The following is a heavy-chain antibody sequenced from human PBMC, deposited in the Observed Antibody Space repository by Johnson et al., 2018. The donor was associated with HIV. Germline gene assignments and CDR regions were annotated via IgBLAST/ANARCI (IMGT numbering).Heavy chain of an antibody. J-gene: IGHJ3*02. CDR1: GFTFSSYW. CDR2: INTDGSAT. CDR3: ARETRDDAFDI. Sequence: VQLVESGGGLVQPGGSLRLSCAASGFTFSSYWMHWVRQAPGKGLVWVSRINTDGSATTYADSVKGRFTISRDNAKNTLYLQMNSLRAEDTAVYYCARETRDDAFDIWGQGTMVTVSS. V-gene: IGHV3-74*01. D-gene: IGHD4-11*01.